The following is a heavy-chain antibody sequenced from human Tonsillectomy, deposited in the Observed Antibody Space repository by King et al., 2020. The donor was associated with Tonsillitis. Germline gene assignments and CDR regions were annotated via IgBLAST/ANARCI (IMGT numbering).Heavy chain of an antibody. CDR1: GGSISSSSYY. J-gene: IGHJ4*02. D-gene: IGHD4-23*01. Sequence: QLQESGPGLVKPSETLSLTCTVSGGSISSSSYYWGWIRQPPGKGLEWIGSIYYSGSTYYNPSLKSRVTISVDTSKNQFSLKLSSVTAADTAVYYCARHALYGGNSGVIQKFFDYWGQGTLVTVSS. CDR3: ARHALYGGNSGVIQKFFDY. V-gene: IGHV4-39*01. CDR2: IYYSGST.